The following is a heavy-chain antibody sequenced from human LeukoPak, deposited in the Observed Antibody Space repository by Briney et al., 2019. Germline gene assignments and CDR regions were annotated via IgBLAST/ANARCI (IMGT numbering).Heavy chain of an antibody. Sequence: SESLSLTCTVSGYSISSGYYWGWIRQPPGKGLGWIGSIYHSGSTYYNPSLKSRVTISVDTSKNQFSLKLSSVTAEDTAVYYCARTGGYTSGWSVFRFDYWGQGSLVTVSP. CDR2: IYHSGST. CDR3: ARTGGYTSGWSVFRFDY. J-gene: IGHJ4*02. CDR1: GYSISSGYY. D-gene: IGHD6-19*01. V-gene: IGHV4-38-2*02.